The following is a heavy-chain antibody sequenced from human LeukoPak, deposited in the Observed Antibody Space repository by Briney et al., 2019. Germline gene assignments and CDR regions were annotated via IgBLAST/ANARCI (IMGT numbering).Heavy chain of an antibody. J-gene: IGHJ6*02. CDR1: GGTFSSYA. CDR2: IIPIFGTA. V-gene: IGHV1-69*13. D-gene: IGHD3-9*01. CDR3: ARDLLLVGYYYYGMDV. Sequence: SVKVSCKASGGTFSSYAISWVRQAPGQGLEWMGGIIPIFGTANYAQKFQGRVTITADESTSTAYMELSSLRSEDTAVYYCARDLLLVGYYYYGMDVWGQGTSVTVSS.